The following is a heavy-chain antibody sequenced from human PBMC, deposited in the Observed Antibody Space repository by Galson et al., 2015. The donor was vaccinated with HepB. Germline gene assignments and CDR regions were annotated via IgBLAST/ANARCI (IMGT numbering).Heavy chain of an antibody. J-gene: IGHJ3*02. CDR1: GGSVSSGNYY. CDR3: ATSSLATILTAAPPGAFDI. Sequence: ETLSLTCTLSGGSVSSGNYYWSWVRQPPGKGLEWIGYISYTGDTKYNPSLKSRVTISGDTSKNQFSLKLSSVTAADTAVYYCATSSLATILTAAPPGAFDIWGQGTVVTVSS. V-gene: IGHV4-61*01. D-gene: IGHD5-12*01. CDR2: ISYTGDT.